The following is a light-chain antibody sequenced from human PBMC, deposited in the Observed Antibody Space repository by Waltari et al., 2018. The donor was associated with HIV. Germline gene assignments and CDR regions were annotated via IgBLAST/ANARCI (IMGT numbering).Light chain of an antibody. CDR3: CSYAGSNTWV. Sequence: QSALTQPASVSGSPGQSITISCTGTSSDVGSYHLVSWYQQHPGKAPKLMIYEVSKRPSGVSNRLSDSKSGNTASLTISGRQAEDDADYYCCSYAGSNTWVFGGGTKLTVL. CDR2: EVS. V-gene: IGLV2-23*02. J-gene: IGLJ3*02. CDR1: SSDVGSYHL.